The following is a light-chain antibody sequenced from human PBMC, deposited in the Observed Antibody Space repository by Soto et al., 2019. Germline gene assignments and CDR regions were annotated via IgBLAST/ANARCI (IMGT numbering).Light chain of an antibody. CDR2: RTS. V-gene: IGKV3-15*01. J-gene: IGKJ4*01. CDR3: QQRSNWPALT. CDR1: QSISSN. Sequence: EIVMTQSPATLSVSPGERATLSCRASQSISSNLAWYQQKPGQAPRLLMFRTSSRATGFPARFSGSGSGTEFTLTISSLQSEDFAVYYCQQRSNWPALTFGGGTKVDIK.